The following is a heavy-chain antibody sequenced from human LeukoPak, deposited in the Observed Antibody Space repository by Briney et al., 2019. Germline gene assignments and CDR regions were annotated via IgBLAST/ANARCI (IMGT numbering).Heavy chain of an antibody. V-gene: IGHV4-34*01. D-gene: IGHD1-1*01. J-gene: IGHJ4*02. Sequence: PGGSLRLSCEASGFTFSRDRMNWVRQAPGKGLEWLGEISHTGNTHYNPSLKSRVTVLVDISADMSTTRVSLNLKSVTAADTAIYYCARGPGHSFKYWGQGTRVTVSS. CDR3: ARGPGHSFKY. CDR2: ISHTGNT. CDR1: GFTFSRDR.